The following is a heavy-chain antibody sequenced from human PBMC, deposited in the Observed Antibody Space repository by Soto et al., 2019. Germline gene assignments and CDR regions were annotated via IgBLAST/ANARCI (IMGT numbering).Heavy chain of an antibody. Sequence: QVQLVQSGAEDKKPGASVKISCEASGYTFTTFAMHWVRQAPGQRPEWMGWINAANGDTEYSQTGRGGVTLTADTSASTAYMELRSLRSEDTAVYYCARDDCSGGTCYPPTGAFEIWGQGTMVTASS. D-gene: IGHD2-15*01. CDR2: INAANGDT. CDR1: GYTFTTFA. J-gene: IGHJ3*02. CDR3: ARDDCSGGTCYPPTGAFEI. V-gene: IGHV1-3*05.